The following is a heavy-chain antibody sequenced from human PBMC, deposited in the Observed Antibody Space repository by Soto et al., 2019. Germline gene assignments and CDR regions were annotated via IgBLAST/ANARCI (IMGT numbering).Heavy chain of an antibody. J-gene: IGHJ6*02. V-gene: IGHV1-69*01. CDR3: ARGVRTGFYGMDV. D-gene: IGHD3-10*01. Sequence: QVQLVQSGAEVKKPGSSVKVPCKASGGTLSNYALSWVRQAPGQGLEWVGGIIPIFGTSNYAQNFQGRVTITADESTSTAYMELSSLRSEDTAVYYCARGVRTGFYGMDVWGQGTTVTVSS. CDR1: GGTLSNYA. CDR2: IIPIFGTS.